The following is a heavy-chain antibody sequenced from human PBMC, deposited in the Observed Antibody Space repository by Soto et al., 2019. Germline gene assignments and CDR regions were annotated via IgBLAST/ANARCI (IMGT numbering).Heavy chain of an antibody. CDR3: ARAGGLGAVAVDY. V-gene: IGHV4-30-2*01. CDR1: GSSISSGGYS. CDR2: IYHSGST. Sequence: QLQLQESGSGLVKPSQTLSLTCAVSGSSISSGGYSWSWIRQPPGKGLEWIGYIYHSGSTYYNPSLKSRVTISVDRSKNQFSLKLSSVCAADTAVYYCARAGGLGAVAVDYWGQGTLVTVSS. J-gene: IGHJ4*02. D-gene: IGHD6-19*01.